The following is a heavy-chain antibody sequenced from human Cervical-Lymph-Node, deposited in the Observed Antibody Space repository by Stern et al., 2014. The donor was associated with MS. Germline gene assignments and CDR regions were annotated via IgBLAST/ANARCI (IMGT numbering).Heavy chain of an antibody. CDR1: GYKFSIYW. V-gene: IGHV5-51*04. Sequence: QLVQSGAELIRPGESLKISCKGSGYKFSIYWIAWVRQMPGKGLEWMGIIYPGDSKTRYSPSFQGQVTMSANKPTSTAYLQWSSLNASDTAMYFCARQTTAWASDVWGQGTLVTVSS. CDR3: ARQTTAWASDV. J-gene: IGHJ4*02. CDR2: IYPGDSKT. D-gene: IGHD1-14*01.